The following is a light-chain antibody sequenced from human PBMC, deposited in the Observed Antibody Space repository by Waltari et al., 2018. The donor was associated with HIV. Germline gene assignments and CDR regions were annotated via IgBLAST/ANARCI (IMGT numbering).Light chain of an antibody. J-gene: IGLJ2*01. CDR1: KWGDKY. Sequence: SYELTQPPSVSVSPGQTASITCSGDKWGDKYACWYQQKPGQSPVLVIYQDSKRPSGIPGRFSGSNSGNTATLTISGTQAMDEADYYCQAWDSSTRVFGGGTKLTVL. CDR2: QDS. V-gene: IGLV3-1*01. CDR3: QAWDSSTRV.